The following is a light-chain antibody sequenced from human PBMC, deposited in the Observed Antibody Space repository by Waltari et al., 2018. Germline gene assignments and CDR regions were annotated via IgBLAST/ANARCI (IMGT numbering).Light chain of an antibody. CDR2: GAS. V-gene: IGKV1-39*01. J-gene: IGKJ2*01. Sequence: DIHMTQSPISLSASVGVRVTITCRTNKSISNYLNWYQQKRGSSPKLLIYGASTLQGGVPSRFTGSGSGKDVTLTISSPQTEDFATYFCQQSYSNMYTFGQGTK. CDR1: KSISNY. CDR3: QQSYSNMYT.